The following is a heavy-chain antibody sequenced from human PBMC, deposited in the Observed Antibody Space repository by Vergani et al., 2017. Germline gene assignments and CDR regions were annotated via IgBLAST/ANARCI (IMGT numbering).Heavy chain of an antibody. CDR3: ASAYYYGSGSYYNLSPPEV. Sequence: QVQLVESGGGVVQPGRSLRLSCAASGFTFSSYGMHWVRQAPGKGLEWVAVIWYDGSNKYYADSVKGRFTISRDNSKNTLYLQMNSLRAEDTAVYYCASAYYYGSGSYYNLSPPEVWGQGTMVTVSS. V-gene: IGHV3-30*19. CDR2: IWYDGSNK. J-gene: IGHJ3*01. D-gene: IGHD3-10*01. CDR1: GFTFSSYG.